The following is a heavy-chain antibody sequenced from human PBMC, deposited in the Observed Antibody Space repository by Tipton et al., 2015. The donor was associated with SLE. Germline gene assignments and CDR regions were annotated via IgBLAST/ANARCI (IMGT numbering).Heavy chain of an antibody. V-gene: IGHV3-53*01. CDR2: IYSGGST. Sequence: SLRLSCAASGFTVSSNYMSWVRQAPGKGLEWVSVIYSGGSTYYADSVKGRFTISRDNSKNTLYLQLNSLRAEDTAVYYCATYGCGEYYDSSGYSTFGYCGQVALFTDSS. D-gene: IGHD3-22*01. CDR1: GFTVSSNY. J-gene: IGHJ4*02. CDR3: ATYGCGEYYDSSGYSTFGY.